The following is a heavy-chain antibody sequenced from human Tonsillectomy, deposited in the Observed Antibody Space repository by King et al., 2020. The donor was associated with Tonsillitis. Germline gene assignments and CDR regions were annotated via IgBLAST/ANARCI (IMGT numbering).Heavy chain of an antibody. V-gene: IGHV4-31*03. CDR2: IYNSENT. CDR3: GGYEGGVFDS. J-gene: IGHJ5*01. CDR1: GGSISGGAYY. D-gene: IGHD2-15*01. Sequence: VQLQESGPGLVKPSQTLSLICTVSGGSISGGAYYWSWIRQHPGKGLEWIGYIYNSENTYYNPSLKSRLSISVDTSKNQFSLKLSSVTASDTAVYYCGGYEGGVFDSWGQGTLVTVSS.